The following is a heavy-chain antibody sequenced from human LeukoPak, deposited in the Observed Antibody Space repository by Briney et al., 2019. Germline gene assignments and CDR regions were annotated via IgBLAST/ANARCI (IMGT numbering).Heavy chain of an antibody. D-gene: IGHD6-13*01. J-gene: IGHJ4*02. V-gene: IGHV5-51*01. CDR2: IYPGDSDT. Sequence: GESLKISCKGSGYSFSSYWIGWVRQMPGKGLEWMGIIYPGDSDTRYSPSFQGQVTISADKSINTAYLQWSSLKASDTTMYYCARRRSSSWLDYWGQGTLVTVSS. CDR1: GYSFSSYW. CDR3: ARRRSSSWLDY.